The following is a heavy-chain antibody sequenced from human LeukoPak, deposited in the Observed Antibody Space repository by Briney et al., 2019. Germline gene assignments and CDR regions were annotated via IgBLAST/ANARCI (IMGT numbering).Heavy chain of an antibody. CDR1: GFTFSNYP. D-gene: IGHD3-22*01. CDR3: ARDPYDYDSSGLLTPYYFDY. Sequence: TGGSLRLSCAASGFTFSNYPMNWVRQALGKGLEWVSVISSGGSTSYADSVKGRCTISRDNSKNTLYLQMNSLRAEDTAVYYCARDPYDYDSSGLLTPYYFDYWGQGTLVTVSS. CDR2: ISSGGST. V-gene: IGHV3-23*01. J-gene: IGHJ4*02.